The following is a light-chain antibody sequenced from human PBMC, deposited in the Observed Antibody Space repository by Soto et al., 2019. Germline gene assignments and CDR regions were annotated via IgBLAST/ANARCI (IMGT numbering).Light chain of an antibody. CDR3: CSYAGSFTVL. Sequence: QSALTQPRSVSGSPGQSVTISCTGTSSDVGGYNFVSWYQQHPGKAPKLIIFDVSERPSGVPGRFSGFKSDNTASLTISGLQAEDEGDYYCCSYAGSFTVLFGGGTQLTVL. CDR1: SSDVGGYNF. CDR2: DVS. J-gene: IGLJ2*01. V-gene: IGLV2-11*01.